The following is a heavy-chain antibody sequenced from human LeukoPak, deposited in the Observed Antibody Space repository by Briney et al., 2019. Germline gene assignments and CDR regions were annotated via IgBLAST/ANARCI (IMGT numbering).Heavy chain of an antibody. CDR2: IVVGSGNT. CDR1: GFTFTSSA. D-gene: IGHD1-26*01. J-gene: IGHJ5*01. CDR3: AKSGAGILGWFDS. V-gene: IGHV1-58*01. Sequence: ASVKVSCTASGFTFTSSAVQWVRQARGQRLEWIGWIVVGSGNTNYAQKFQERVTITRDMSTSTAYMELSSLRSEDTAVYYCAKSGAGILGWFDSWGQGTVVAVSS.